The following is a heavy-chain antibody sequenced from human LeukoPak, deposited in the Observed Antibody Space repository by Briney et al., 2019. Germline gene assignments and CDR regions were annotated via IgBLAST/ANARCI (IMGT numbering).Heavy chain of an antibody. Sequence: PSETLSLTCTVSGGSISSSSYYWGWIRQPPGKGLEWIGSIYYSGSTYYNPSLKSRVTMSVDTSKNQFSLKLSSVTAADTAVYYCARVITIFGVVILMYFDYWGQGTLVTVSS. J-gene: IGHJ4*02. D-gene: IGHD3-3*01. CDR3: ARVITIFGVVILMYFDY. V-gene: IGHV4-39*01. CDR2: IYYSGST. CDR1: GGSISSSSYY.